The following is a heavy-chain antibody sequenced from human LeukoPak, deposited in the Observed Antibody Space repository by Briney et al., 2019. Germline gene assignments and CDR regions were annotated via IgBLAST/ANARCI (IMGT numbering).Heavy chain of an antibody. D-gene: IGHD4-17*01. Sequence: PGGSLRLSCAASGFTFSSYAMSWVRQAPGKGLEWVSDISGSGGSTYYADSVKGRFTISRDNSKNSLYLQMNSLRAEDTAVYYCAREVRSTKPAGFDPWGQGTLVTVSS. CDR1: GFTFSSYA. CDR3: AREVRSTKPAGFDP. J-gene: IGHJ5*02. CDR2: ISGSGGST. V-gene: IGHV3-23*01.